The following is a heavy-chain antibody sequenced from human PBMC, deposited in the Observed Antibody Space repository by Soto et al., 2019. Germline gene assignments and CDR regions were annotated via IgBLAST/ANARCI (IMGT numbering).Heavy chain of an antibody. J-gene: IGHJ6*02. CDR1: GGSISSGGYY. CDR2: IYYSGST. Sequence: QVQLQESGPGLVKPSQTLSLTCTVSGGSISSGGYYWSWIRQHPGKGLEWIGYIYYSGSTYYNPSLKSRVTISVDTSKNQFSLKLSSVTAADTAVYYCARDGDHRYYYYGMDVWGQGTTVTVSS. V-gene: IGHV4-31*03. CDR3: ARDGDHRYYYYGMDV.